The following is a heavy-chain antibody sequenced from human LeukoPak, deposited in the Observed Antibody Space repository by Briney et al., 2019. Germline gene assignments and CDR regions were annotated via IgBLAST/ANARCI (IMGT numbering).Heavy chain of an antibody. CDR3: AREPPAPNYGDYQRTGDDAFDI. J-gene: IGHJ3*02. Sequence: SETLSLTCSVSGGSVRSGNYYWSWIRQPPGKGLEWIGRIYTSGSTNYNPSLKSRVTMSVDTSKNQFSLKLSSVTAADTAVYYCAREPPAPNYGDYQRTGDDAFDIWGQGTMVTVSS. V-gene: IGHV4-61*01. CDR1: GGSVRSGNYY. D-gene: IGHD4-17*01. CDR2: IYTSGST.